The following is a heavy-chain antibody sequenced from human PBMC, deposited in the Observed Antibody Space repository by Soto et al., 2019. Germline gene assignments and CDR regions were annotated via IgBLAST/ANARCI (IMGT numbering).Heavy chain of an antibody. D-gene: IGHD6-6*01. CDR3: ARSTIAPRLFMFPFDS. V-gene: IGHV4-39*01. Sequence: QKQLKESGPGLVKPSETLSLTCTVSGDSITSSSYYWGWIRQSPGKGLECIASIYYDGNTYYNPSLKSRVTIPLDTPKNQFSLRLTSVTAADTAVYYCARSTIAPRLFMFPFDSWGQGTLVTVSS. J-gene: IGHJ4*02. CDR2: IYYDGNT. CDR1: GDSITSSSYY.